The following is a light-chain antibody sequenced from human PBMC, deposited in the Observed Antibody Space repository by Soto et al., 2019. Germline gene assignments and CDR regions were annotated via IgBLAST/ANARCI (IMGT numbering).Light chain of an antibody. V-gene: IGKV3-20*01. Sequence: EIVLTQSPGTLSLSPGETATLSCRASQTVSANSLAWYQRKPGQAPRLLIYSASSRATGIPDRFSGSGSGTDFTLTISRLEPEDFAVYFCQQYGSSPTFGRGSKVEIK. CDR1: QTVSANS. CDR3: QQYGSSPT. CDR2: SAS. J-gene: IGKJ1*01.